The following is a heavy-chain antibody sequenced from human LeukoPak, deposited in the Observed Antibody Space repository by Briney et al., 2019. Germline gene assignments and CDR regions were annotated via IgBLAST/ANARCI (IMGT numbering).Heavy chain of an antibody. CDR2: ISYDGSNK. D-gene: IGHD6-19*01. CDR3: ARDSSIAVAGPGWFDP. V-gene: IGHV3-30-3*01. J-gene: IGHJ5*02. CDR1: GFTFSSYA. Sequence: GRSLRLSCAASGFTFSSYAMHWVRQAPGKGLEWVAVISYDGSNKYYADSVKGRFTISRDNSKNTLYLQMNSLRAEDTAVYYCARDSSIAVAGPGWFDPWGQGTLVTVSS.